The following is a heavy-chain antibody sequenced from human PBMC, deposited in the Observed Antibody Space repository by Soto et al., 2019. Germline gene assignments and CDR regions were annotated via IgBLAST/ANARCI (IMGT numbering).Heavy chain of an antibody. D-gene: IGHD5-12*01. V-gene: IGHV4-39*07. CDR3: ARGRSDIVATIGTYFDY. Sequence: PSETLSLTCSVSGDSISSSNYYRAWIRQPPGKGLEWIGEINHSGSTNYNPSLKSRVTISVDTSKNQFSLKLSSVTAADTAVYYCARGRSDIVATIGTYFDYWGQGTLVTVSS. CDR1: GDSISSSNYY. J-gene: IGHJ4*02. CDR2: INHSGST.